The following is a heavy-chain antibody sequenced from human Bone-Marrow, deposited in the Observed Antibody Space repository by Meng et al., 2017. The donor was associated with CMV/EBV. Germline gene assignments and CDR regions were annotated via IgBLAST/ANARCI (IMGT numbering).Heavy chain of an antibody. CDR1: GGSLSGNAFY. V-gene: IGHV4-39*07. CDR3: AKSPAGLPLQ. J-gene: IGHJ4*03. D-gene: IGHD2-2*01. Sequence: SETLSLTCSVSGGSLSGNAFYWGWIRQTPGKGLEWLGFSFYGGSTFYSPSLERRLTISLDSAKNQISLKLTSVTAADTAVYFCAKSPAGLPLQWGQGTLVAVSS. CDR2: SFYGGST.